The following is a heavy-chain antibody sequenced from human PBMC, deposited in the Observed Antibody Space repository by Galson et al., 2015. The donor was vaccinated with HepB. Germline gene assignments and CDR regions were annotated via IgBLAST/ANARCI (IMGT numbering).Heavy chain of an antibody. CDR1: GVTVGTSS. CDR2: ISSRGHTV. J-gene: IGHJ5*02. CDR3: AADPRRRFAAAATGSWFGP. Sequence: SLRPADAASGVTVGTSSLHGVGQAPGEPLEWVSYISSRGHTVYYADSVNGRGTVSRDNAKNSLYLEIKSLQDEDTAVYYCAADPRRRFAAAATGSWFGPWGQGTLVTVSS. D-gene: IGHD6-13*01. V-gene: IGHV3-48*02.